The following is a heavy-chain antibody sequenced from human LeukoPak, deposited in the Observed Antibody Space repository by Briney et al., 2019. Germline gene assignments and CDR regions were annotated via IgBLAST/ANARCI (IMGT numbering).Heavy chain of an antibody. CDR3: AKDGGKGYCSSTSCYSHYYCYMDV. CDR2: ISWDGGST. J-gene: IGHJ6*03. D-gene: IGHD2-2*01. CDR1: GLIFDNYA. Sequence: GGSLRLSCAASGLIFDNYAMDWVRQAPGKGLEWVALISWDGGSTYYADSVKGRFNISRDNNKNFLYLRMNSLRAEDTALYYSAKDGGKGYCSSTSCYSHYYCYMDVWGKGTTVTVSS. V-gene: IGHV3-43D*03.